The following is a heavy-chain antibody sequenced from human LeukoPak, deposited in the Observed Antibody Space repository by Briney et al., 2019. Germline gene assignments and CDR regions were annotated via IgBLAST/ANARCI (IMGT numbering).Heavy chain of an antibody. CDR1: GGSFSGYY. Sequence: SETLSLTCAVYGGSFSGYYWSWIRQPPGKGLEWIGEINHSGSTNYNPSLKSRVTISVDTSKNQFSLKLSSVTAADTAVYYCARTPPIFGVVMGYYYGTDVWGQGTTVTVSS. D-gene: IGHD3-3*01. J-gene: IGHJ6*02. V-gene: IGHV4-34*01. CDR2: INHSGST. CDR3: ARTPPIFGVVMGYYYGTDV.